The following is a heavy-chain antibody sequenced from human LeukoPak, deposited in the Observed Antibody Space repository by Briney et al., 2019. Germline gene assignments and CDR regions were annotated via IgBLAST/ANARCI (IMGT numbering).Heavy chain of an antibody. CDR1: GYSFTSYW. CDR2: IYPGDSDT. Sequence: GESLNISCKGSGYSFTSYWIAWVRQMPGKGLEWMGIIYPGDSDTRYSPSFQGQVTISADKSISTAYLQWSSLKASDTAMYYCARSVVVMGNWFDPWGQGTLVTVSS. J-gene: IGHJ5*02. D-gene: IGHD3-22*01. V-gene: IGHV5-51*01. CDR3: ARSVVVMGNWFDP.